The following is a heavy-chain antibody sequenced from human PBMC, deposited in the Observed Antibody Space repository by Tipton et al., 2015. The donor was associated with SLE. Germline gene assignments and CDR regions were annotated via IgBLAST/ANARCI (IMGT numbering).Heavy chain of an antibody. D-gene: IGHD2-8*02. CDR2: ISANNGDT. CDR1: GYTFTNYG. J-gene: IGHJ4*02. CDR3: ARECSGTGCLDY. V-gene: IGHV1-18*01. Sequence: VQLVQSGAEVRKPGASVKVSCKASGYTFTNYGISWVRQAPGQGLEWMGWISANNGDTKYVQRFQGGVTMTTDTSTSTTYMALRSPRSDDTAIYYCARECSGTGCLDYWGQGTLVTVSS.